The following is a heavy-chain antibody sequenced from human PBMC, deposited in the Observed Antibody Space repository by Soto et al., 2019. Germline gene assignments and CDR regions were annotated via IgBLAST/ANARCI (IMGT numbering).Heavy chain of an antibody. CDR2: IWYDGSNK. Sequence: QVQLVESGGGVVQPGRSLRLSCAASGFTFSSYGMHWVRQAPGKGLEWVAVIWYDGSNKYYADSVKGRFTISRDNSKNTLYLHMNSLRAEDTAVYYCARPRDGGWSDWGQGTLVTVSS. J-gene: IGHJ4*02. CDR3: ARPRDGGWSD. CDR1: GFTFSSYG. D-gene: IGHD6-19*01. V-gene: IGHV3-33*01.